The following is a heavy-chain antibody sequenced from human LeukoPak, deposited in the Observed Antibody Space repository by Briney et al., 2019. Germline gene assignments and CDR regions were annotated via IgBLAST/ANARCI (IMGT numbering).Heavy chain of an antibody. Sequence: SETLSLICAVCGGSFSDYYWSWIRQPPGKGLECIGEINHSGSTNYNPSLKSRVTISVDTSKNQLSLKLSSVTAADTAVYYCARGKPFYGDWGQGTLVTVSS. CDR1: GGSFSDYY. D-gene: IGHD4-17*01. V-gene: IGHV4-34*01. J-gene: IGHJ4*02. CDR3: ARGKPFYGD. CDR2: INHSGST.